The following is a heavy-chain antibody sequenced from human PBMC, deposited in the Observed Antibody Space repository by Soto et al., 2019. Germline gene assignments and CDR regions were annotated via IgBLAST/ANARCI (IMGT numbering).Heavy chain of an antibody. J-gene: IGHJ4*02. Sequence: EVQLVESGGGLVQPGGSLRLSCAASGFTFSSYWMSWVRQAPGKGLEWVANIKQDGSEKYYVDSVKGRFTISRDNAKNSLYLQMNRLRAEDMAVYYCARGGKNIVVVVAATRFDYWGQGTLGTVSS. D-gene: IGHD2-15*01. CDR2: IKQDGSEK. CDR1: GFTFSSYW. CDR3: ARGGKNIVVVVAATRFDY. V-gene: IGHV3-7*05.